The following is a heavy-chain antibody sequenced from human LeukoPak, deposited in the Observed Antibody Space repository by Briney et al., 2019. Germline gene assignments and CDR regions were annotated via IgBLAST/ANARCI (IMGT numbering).Heavy chain of an antibody. CDR3: ARDEVYSSSWYYFDY. J-gene: IGHJ4*02. CDR1: GGSISSSSYY. Sequence: SETLSLTCSVSGGSISSSSYYWSWIRQPAGKGLEWIGRIYTSGSTNYNPSLKSRVTMSVDTSKNQFSLKLSSVTAADTAVYYCARDEVYSSSWYYFDYWGQGTLVTVSS. CDR2: IYTSGST. V-gene: IGHV4-61*02. D-gene: IGHD6-13*01.